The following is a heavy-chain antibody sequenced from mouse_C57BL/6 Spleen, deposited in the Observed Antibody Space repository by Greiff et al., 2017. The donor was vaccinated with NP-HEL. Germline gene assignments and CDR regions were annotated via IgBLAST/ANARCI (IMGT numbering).Heavy chain of an antibody. CDR2: ISSGSSTI. V-gene: IGHV5-17*01. CDR3: ARRGKYGSSYDYAMDY. CDR1: GFTFSDYG. J-gene: IGHJ4*01. Sequence: EVKLVESGGGLVKPGGSLKLSCAASGFTFSDYGMHWVRQAPEKGLEWVAYISSGSSTIYYADTVKGRFTISRDNAKNTLFLQMTSLRSEETAMYYCARRGKYGSSYDYAMDYWGQGTSVTVSS. D-gene: IGHD1-1*01.